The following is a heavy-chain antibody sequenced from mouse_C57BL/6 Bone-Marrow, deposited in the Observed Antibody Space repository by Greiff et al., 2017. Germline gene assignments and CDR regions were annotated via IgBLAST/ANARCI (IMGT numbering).Heavy chain of an antibody. CDR3: AIHYYGSSSYAMDY. D-gene: IGHD1-1*01. CDR1: GYTFTSYW. V-gene: IGHV1-69*01. Sequence: QVQLQQPGAELVMPGASVKLSCKASGYTFTSYWMHWVKQRPGQGLEWIGEIDPSDSYTNYNQKFKGKSTLTVDKSSSTAYMQLSSLTSEDSAVYYCAIHYYGSSSYAMDYWGQGTSGTVSS. J-gene: IGHJ4*01. CDR2: IDPSDSYT.